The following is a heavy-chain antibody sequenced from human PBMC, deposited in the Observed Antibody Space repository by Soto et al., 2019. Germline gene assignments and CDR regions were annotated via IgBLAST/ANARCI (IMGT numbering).Heavy chain of an antibody. CDR2: IYHSGST. CDR1: GGYISSSGYS. J-gene: IGHJ6*02. CDR3: ARAHYGDYVYGMDV. D-gene: IGHD4-17*01. Sequence: LQLQESGSGLVKPSQTLSLTCSVSGGYISSSGYSWRWIRQQPGKGLEWIGYIYHSGSTYYNPSLKSRVTILVDRSNNQFSLKLSSVTAADTAVYSCARAHYGDYVYGMDVWGQGTTVTVSS. V-gene: IGHV4-30-2*01.